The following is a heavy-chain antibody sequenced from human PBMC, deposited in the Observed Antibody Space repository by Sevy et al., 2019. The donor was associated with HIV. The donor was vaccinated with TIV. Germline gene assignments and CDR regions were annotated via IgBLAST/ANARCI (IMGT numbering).Heavy chain of an antibody. CDR1: GFTFSSYA. D-gene: IGHD3-10*01. V-gene: IGHV3-23*01. CDR3: AKEGTTMVRGVIIKPDNWFDP. Sequence: GGSLRLSCAASGFTFSSYAMSWVRQAPGKGLEWVSAISGSGGSTYYADSVKGRFTISRSNSKNTVYLQMNSLRAEDTAVYYWAKEGTTMVRGVIIKPDNWFDPWGQGTLVTVSS. J-gene: IGHJ5*02. CDR2: ISGSGGST.